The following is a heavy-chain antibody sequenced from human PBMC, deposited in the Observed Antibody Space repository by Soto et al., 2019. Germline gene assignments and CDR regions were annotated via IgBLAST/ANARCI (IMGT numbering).Heavy chain of an antibody. V-gene: IGHV3-30*04. CDR1: GFTFRSYA. CDR3: ARDLSRGIAMIGLEIHF. J-gene: IGHJ4*02. Sequence: PVGSLRVSCEASGFTFRSYAMHWVRQAPGKGLELVAIISYDGSNKYYGESVKGRFTISRDNSKNTVSLQMSSLRVDDTAVYYCARDLSRGIAMIGLEIHFWGQGTPVTVSS. CDR2: ISYDGSNK. D-gene: IGHD3-22*01.